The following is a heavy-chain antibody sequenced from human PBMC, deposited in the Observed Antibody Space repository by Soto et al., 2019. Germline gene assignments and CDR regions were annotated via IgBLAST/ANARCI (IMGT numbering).Heavy chain of an antibody. CDR3: AREQVDQSGGVIFDH. V-gene: IGHV3-33*01. Sequence: SLPLSCAVSGFCFSDDVMHWVWKRPREGREWVTVMGHHGRSLYYTPSVKSRVTISRDSSKNTLSLQMTSVSADDTAVYYCAREQVDQSGGVIFDHWGQGALVTVSS. D-gene: IGHD1-26*01. CDR2: MGHHGRSL. J-gene: IGHJ4*02. CDR1: GFCFSDDV.